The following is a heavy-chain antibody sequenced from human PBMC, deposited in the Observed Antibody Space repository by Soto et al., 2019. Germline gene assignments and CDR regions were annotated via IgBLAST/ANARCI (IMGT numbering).Heavy chain of an antibody. D-gene: IGHD3-22*01. J-gene: IGHJ4*02. CDR3: ARDHSVILVACPLVDK. Sequence: GGPRLSCAASGFTFSNYWMSWVRQAPGKGLEWVANIKQDGGEEDYVDSVKGRFTISRDNAKNSLYLQMNSLRAEDSAVYYCARDHSVILVACPLVDKWGQGTLVT. CDR1: GFTFSNYW. V-gene: IGHV3-7*05. CDR2: IKQDGGEE.